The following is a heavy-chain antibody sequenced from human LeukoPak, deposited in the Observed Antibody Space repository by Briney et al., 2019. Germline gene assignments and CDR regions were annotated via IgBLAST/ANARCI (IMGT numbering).Heavy chain of an antibody. CDR2: ISGSGGTT. Sequence: GGSLRLSCAASGFTFSSYAMTWVRQAPGKGLEWLSAISGSGGTTYYADSVKGRFTISRDNSKGTLYLQMNSLRAEDTAVYYCARDVESSSPLPLGYWGQGTLVTVSS. V-gene: IGHV3-23*01. J-gene: IGHJ4*02. CDR1: GFTFSSYA. CDR3: ARDVESSSPLPLGY. D-gene: IGHD6-6*01.